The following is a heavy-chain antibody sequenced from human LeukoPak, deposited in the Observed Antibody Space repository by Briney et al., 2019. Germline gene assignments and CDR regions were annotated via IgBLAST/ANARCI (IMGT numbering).Heavy chain of an antibody. D-gene: IGHD1-1*01. Sequence: PGGSLRLSCAASGFTFSDHWMHWVRQAPGKGLVWVSRINGDGSSTTYADSVRGRFAISRDNAKNTVYLQVNSLRAEGTAVYYCATTRTDFHFDCWGQGTLVTVSS. V-gene: IGHV3-74*01. J-gene: IGHJ4*02. CDR1: GFTFSDHW. CDR3: ATTRTDFHFDC. CDR2: INGDGSST.